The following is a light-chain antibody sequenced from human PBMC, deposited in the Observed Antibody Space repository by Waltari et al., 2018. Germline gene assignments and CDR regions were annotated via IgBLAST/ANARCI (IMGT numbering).Light chain of an antibody. CDR3: QQYDNLPERLT. CDR2: DAS. V-gene: IGKV1-33*01. J-gene: IGKJ4*01. Sequence: DIQMPQSPSSLSASVGDRVIITCQASQDIRNYLNWYQQKLGKAPKLLIHDASNLETGVPSRFSGSGSGTHFTFTISNLQPEDIATYYCQQYDNLPERLTFGGGTKVEIK. CDR1: QDIRNY.